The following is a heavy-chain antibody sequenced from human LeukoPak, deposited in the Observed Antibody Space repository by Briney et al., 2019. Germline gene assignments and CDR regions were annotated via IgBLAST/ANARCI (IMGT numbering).Heavy chain of an antibody. J-gene: IGHJ4*02. CDR1: GFTFSSYG. CDR3: AKESAPERDYDILTGYFTYFDY. D-gene: IGHD3-9*01. Sequence: GGSLRLSCAASGFTFSSYGMHWVRQAPGKGLEWVAVISYDESNKYYADSVKGRFTISRDNSKNTLYLQMNSLRAEDTALYYCAKESAPERDYDILTGYFTYFDYWGQGTLVTVSS. CDR2: ISYDESNK. V-gene: IGHV3-30*18.